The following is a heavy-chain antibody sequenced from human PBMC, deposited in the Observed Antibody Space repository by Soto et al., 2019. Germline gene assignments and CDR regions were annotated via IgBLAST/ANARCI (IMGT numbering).Heavy chain of an antibody. CDR3: AGGDSTACSNVWCSFSRNNYMDV. CDR1: GYSFTDYH. Sequence: ASVKVSCEASGYSFTDYHIHWVRQAPGQGLEWLGRINPKSGGTSTAQKFQGWVTMTTDTSISTASMELTRLTSDDTAIYYCAGGDSTACSNVWCSFSRNNYMDVWG. V-gene: IGHV1-2*04. CDR2: INPKSGGT. J-gene: IGHJ6*03. D-gene: IGHD2-21*01.